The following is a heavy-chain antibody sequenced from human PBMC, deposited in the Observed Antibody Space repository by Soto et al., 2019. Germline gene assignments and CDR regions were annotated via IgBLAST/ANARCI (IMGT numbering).Heavy chain of an antibody. CDR1: GGSISSGGYF. D-gene: IGHD3-10*01. CDR3: ARDILLWFGELPPRAHDAFDI. V-gene: IGHV4-31*03. Sequence: QVQLQESGPGLVKPSQTLSLTCTVSGGSISSGGYFWSWIRQHPGKGLEWIGDINYSGSTYSNPSLKSRVTISVATSKNQISLTLSSVPAADTAVYYCARDILLWFGELPPRAHDAFDIWGQGTMVTVSS. CDR2: INYSGST. J-gene: IGHJ3*02.